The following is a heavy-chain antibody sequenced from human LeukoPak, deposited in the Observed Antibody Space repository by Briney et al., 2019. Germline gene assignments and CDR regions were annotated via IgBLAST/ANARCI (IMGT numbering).Heavy chain of an antibody. D-gene: IGHD1-14*01. V-gene: IGHV4-59*01. CDR3: ARGLTGTTSIFQH. CDR2: ISYSGST. CDR1: GGSISSYY. J-gene: IGHJ1*01. Sequence: PSETLSLTCTVSGGSISSYYWSWIRQPPGKGLEWIGYISYSGSTKYNPSLKSRITISVDTSKNQFSLKVSSLTAADTAVYYCARGLTGTTSIFQHWGQGTLVTVSS.